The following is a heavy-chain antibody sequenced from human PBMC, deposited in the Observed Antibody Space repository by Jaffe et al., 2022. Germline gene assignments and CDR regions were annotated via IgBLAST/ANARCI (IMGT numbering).Heavy chain of an antibody. CDR1: GFTFDDYA. V-gene: IGHV3-43D*04. CDR2: ISWDGGST. Sequence: EVQLVESGGVVVQPGGSLRLSCAASGFTFDDYAMHWVRQAPGKGLEWVSLISWDGGSTYYADSVKGRFTISRDNSKNSLYLQMNSLRAEDTALYYCAKDYYYGSGSLLWFDPWGQGTLVTVSS. J-gene: IGHJ5*02. D-gene: IGHD3-10*01. CDR3: AKDYYYGSGSLLWFDP.